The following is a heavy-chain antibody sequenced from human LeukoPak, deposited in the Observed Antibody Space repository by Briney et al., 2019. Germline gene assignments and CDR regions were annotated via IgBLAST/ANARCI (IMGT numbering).Heavy chain of an antibody. CDR2: IIPIFGTA. V-gene: IGHV1-69*13. CDR3: ATSPSGWFFDY. D-gene: IGHD6-19*01. Sequence: ASVKVSCKASGGTFSSYAISWVRQAPGQGLEWMGGIIPIFGTANYAQKFQGRVTITADESTSTAYMELSSLRSEDTAVYYCATSPSGWFFDYWGQGTLVTVSS. CDR1: GGTFSSYA. J-gene: IGHJ4*02.